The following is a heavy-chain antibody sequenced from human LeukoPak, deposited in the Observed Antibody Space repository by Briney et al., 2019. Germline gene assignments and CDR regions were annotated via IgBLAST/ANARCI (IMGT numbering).Heavy chain of an antibody. D-gene: IGHD2-2*01. Sequence: ASVKVSCTASGYTFTSYYMHWVRQAPGQGLEWMGIINPSGGSTSYAQKFQGRVTMTRDTSTSTVYMELSSLRSEDTAVYYCARDRIRGGYCSSTSCSGSEAFDIWGQGTMVTVSS. CDR1: GYTFTSYY. CDR3: ARDRIRGGYCSSTSCSGSEAFDI. CDR2: INPSGGST. V-gene: IGHV1-46*01. J-gene: IGHJ3*02.